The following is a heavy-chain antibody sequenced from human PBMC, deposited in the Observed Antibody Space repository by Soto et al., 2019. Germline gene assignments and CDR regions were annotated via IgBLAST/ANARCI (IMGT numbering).Heavy chain of an antibody. J-gene: IGHJ6*02. CDR1: GGSISSSSYY. D-gene: IGHD4-17*01. Sequence: SETLSLTCTVSGGSISSSSYYWGWIRQPPGKGLEWIGSIYYSGSTYYNPSLKSRVTISVDTSKNQFSLKLSSVTAADTAVYYCARINYGGNSDHQFYYYYYGMDVWGQGTTVTVSS. V-gene: IGHV4-39*01. CDR2: IYYSGST. CDR3: ARINYGGNSDHQFYYYYYGMDV.